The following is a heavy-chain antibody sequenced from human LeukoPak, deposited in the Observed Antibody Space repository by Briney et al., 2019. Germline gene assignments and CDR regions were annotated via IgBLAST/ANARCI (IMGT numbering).Heavy chain of an antibody. J-gene: IGHJ6*03. CDR3: ARGVVPAATRRNYYYYYMDV. CDR1: GGSISSYY. D-gene: IGHD2-2*01. V-gene: IGHV4-59*01. Sequence: SETLSLTCTVAGGSISSYYWSWIRQPPGEGLEWIGDIYYSGRTNYNPSLKSRVTISVDTSKNQFPLKLSSVTAADTAVYYCARGVVPAATRRNYYYYYMDVWGKGTTVTVSS. CDR2: IYYSGRT.